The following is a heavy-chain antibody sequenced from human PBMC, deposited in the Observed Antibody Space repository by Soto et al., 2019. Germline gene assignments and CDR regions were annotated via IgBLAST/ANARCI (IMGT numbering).Heavy chain of an antibody. CDR1: GFTFSSYA. Sequence: QVQLVESGGGVVQPGRSLRLSCAASGFTFSSYALHWVRRAPGKGLEWVAVMSYDENIRYYAESVRGRFTVSRDNSKNTLYLEMNSLRADDTAVYYCARAELPPRSNWFDTWGQGTLVTVSS. V-gene: IGHV3-30-3*01. J-gene: IGHJ5*02. CDR3: ARAELPPRSNWFDT. CDR2: MSYDENIR. D-gene: IGHD3-10*01.